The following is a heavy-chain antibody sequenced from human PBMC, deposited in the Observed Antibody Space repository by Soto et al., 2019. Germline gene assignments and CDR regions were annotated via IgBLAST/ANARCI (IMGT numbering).Heavy chain of an antibody. Sequence: QITLKESGPTLVKPTQTLTLTCTFSGFSLNTRTVGVGWIRQPPGKALEWLALIYWDDDKRYSPSLRTRLTITKDTSKKQVVFTMTNMDPVDTATYYCAHTVTRFDYFDYWGQGTLVTVSS. J-gene: IGHJ4*02. CDR1: GFSLNTRTVG. CDR3: AHTVTRFDYFDY. D-gene: IGHD4-17*01. V-gene: IGHV2-5*02. CDR2: IYWDDDK.